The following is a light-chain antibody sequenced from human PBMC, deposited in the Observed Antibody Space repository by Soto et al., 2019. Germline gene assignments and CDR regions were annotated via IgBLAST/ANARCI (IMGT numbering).Light chain of an antibody. V-gene: IGKV1-5*03. CDR2: KAS. CDR3: QQYNSYSWT. CDR1: QSISSW. J-gene: IGKJ1*01. Sequence: DIQMTQSPSTLSASVGDRVTITCRASQSISSWLAWYQQKPGKAPKLLIYKASILESGVPSRFSGSGSGTEFTLTISSLQPDDFATYYCQQYNSYSWTFGQGTKV.